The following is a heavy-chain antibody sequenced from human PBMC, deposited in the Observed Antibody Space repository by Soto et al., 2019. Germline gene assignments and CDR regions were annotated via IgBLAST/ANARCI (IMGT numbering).Heavy chain of an antibody. Sequence: EVQLAESGGGLVQPGGSLRLSCAASGFTFSDHYMDWVRQAPGKGLEWVGRSRDKFHSHTTEYAASVKVRFTISRGDSENSLYLQMNSLKTEDTAVYYCAIGVVSTGYFDYWGQGTLVTVSS. CDR3: AIGVVSTGYFDY. CDR1: GFTFSDHY. CDR2: SRDKFHSHTT. J-gene: IGHJ4*02. V-gene: IGHV3-72*01. D-gene: IGHD5-12*01.